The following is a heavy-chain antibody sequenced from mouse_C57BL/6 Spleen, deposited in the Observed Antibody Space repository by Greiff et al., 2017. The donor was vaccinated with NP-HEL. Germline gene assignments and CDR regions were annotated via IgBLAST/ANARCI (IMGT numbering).Heavy chain of an antibody. CDR1: GFTFSSYG. CDR2: ISSGGSYT. Sequence: EVMLVESGGDLVKPGGSLKLSCAASGFTFSSYGMSWVRQTPDKRLEWVATISSGGSYTYYPDSVKGRFTISRDNAKNTLYLQMSSLKSEDTAMYYCARQRELRSDYWGQGTTLTVSS. D-gene: IGHD1-1*01. CDR3: ARQRELRSDY. J-gene: IGHJ2*01. V-gene: IGHV5-6*01.